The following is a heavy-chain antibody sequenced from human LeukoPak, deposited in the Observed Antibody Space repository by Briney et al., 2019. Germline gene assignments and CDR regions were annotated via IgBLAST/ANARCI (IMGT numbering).Heavy chain of an antibody. CDR3: ARGLGYYYYGMDV. Sequence: SETLSLTCAVYGGSFSGYYWSWIRQPPGRGLEWIGEINHSGSTNYNPSLKSRVTISVDTSKNQFSLKLSSVTAADTAVYYCARGLGYYYYGMDVWGQGTTVTVSS. V-gene: IGHV4-34*01. CDR1: GGSFSGYY. D-gene: IGHD3-10*01. CDR2: INHSGST. J-gene: IGHJ6*02.